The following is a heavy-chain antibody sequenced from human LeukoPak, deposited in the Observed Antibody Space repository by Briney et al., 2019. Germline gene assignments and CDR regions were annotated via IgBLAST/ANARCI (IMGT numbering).Heavy chain of an antibody. D-gene: IGHD6-13*01. J-gene: IGHJ4*02. Sequence: PGGSLRLSCAASGFTFSSYGMHWVRQAPGKGLEWVAVISYDGSNKYYADSVKGRSTISRDNSKNTLYLQMNSLRAEDTAVYYCAKNLAAFDYWGQGTLVTVSS. CDR1: GFTFSSYG. V-gene: IGHV3-30*18. CDR3: AKNLAAFDY. CDR2: ISYDGSNK.